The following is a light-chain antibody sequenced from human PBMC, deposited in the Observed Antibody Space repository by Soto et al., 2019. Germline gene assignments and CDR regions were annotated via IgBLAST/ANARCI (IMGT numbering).Light chain of an antibody. J-gene: IGKJ2*03. V-gene: IGKV1-39*01. CDR3: QQSYYIPRS. Sequence: IQMTQSPSSLSASVGDRVTISCRASHNINNYLNWYQQKRGTAPKPLIYAASSLQPGVPSRFNASRSATDFTLTISSLQPEDSATYYCQQSYYIPRSYGQGTKLQI. CDR1: HNINNY. CDR2: AAS.